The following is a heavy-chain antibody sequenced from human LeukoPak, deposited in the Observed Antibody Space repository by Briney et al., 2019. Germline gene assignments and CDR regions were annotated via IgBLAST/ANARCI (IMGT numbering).Heavy chain of an antibody. CDR1: GGSFSGYY. Sequence: PSETLSLTCAVSGGSFSGYYWTWIRQSPGKGLEWIAEISSGGNTNENPSPSLKSRVTVSVDRSKNQFSLNLSSVTAADTAIYYCAKGDPTFLFWYFDLWGRGTLVTVSS. CDR3: AKGDPTFLFWYFDL. D-gene: IGHD3-16*01. V-gene: IGHV4-34*01. CDR2: ISSGGNT. J-gene: IGHJ2*01.